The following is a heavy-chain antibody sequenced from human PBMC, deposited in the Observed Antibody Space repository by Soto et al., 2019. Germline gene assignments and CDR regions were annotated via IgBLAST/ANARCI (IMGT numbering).Heavy chain of an antibody. CDR1: GFPFSSYV. Sequence: EVQLLESVGGLVQRGGSLRLSCAASGFPFSSYVMSWVRQAPGKWLEWVSGISGGGSNTFYADSVKGRFTISRDNSKNTLLLQMNSLGAEDTAVYYCAKDSNKYSSSLRGRYFDYWGQGIGVTVS. V-gene: IGHV3-23*01. D-gene: IGHD4-4*01. J-gene: IGHJ4*02. CDR2: ISGGGSNT. CDR3: AKDSNKYSSSLRGRYFDY.